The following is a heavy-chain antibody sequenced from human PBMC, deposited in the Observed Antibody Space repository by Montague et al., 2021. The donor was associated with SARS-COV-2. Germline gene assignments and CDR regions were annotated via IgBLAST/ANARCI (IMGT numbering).Heavy chain of an antibody. D-gene: IGHD2-15*01. CDR2: IYYSGST. V-gene: IGHV4-59*01. J-gene: IGHJ4*02. Sequence: SETLSLTCSVSGGSISTYYWSWIRQPPGKGLEWIGYIYYSGSTNYNSSLKSRVTISIDTSKNQFSLELSSVTAAGMAVYYCASPGGYCTGGSCYYVYWGQGTLVTVSS. CDR1: GGSISTYY. CDR3: ASPGGYCTGGSCYYVY.